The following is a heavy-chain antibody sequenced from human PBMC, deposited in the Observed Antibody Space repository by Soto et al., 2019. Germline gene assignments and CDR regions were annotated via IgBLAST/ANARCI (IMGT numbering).Heavy chain of an antibody. V-gene: IGHV3-30*04. CDR3: AREYDSSGYGYDAFDI. D-gene: IGHD3-22*01. CDR2: ISYDGRNK. CDR1: GFIFSTYA. Sequence: QVQLVESGGGVVQPGRSLRLSCAASGFIFSTYAMHWVRQAPGKGLEWVTFISYDGRNKYYADSVKDRFTISRDNSKNTLYILMNRLGTEDTAVYYCAREYDSSGYGYDAFDIWGQGTMVTVSS. J-gene: IGHJ3*02.